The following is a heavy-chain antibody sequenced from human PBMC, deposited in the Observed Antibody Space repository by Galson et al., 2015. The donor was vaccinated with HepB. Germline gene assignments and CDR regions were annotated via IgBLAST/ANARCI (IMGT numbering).Heavy chain of an antibody. CDR2: IDPSDSYT. J-gene: IGHJ5*02. V-gene: IGHV5-10-1*01. CDR1: GYSFTSYW. D-gene: IGHD3-10*01. CDR3: ARQKITMVRGVINLNWFDP. Sequence: QSGAEVKKPGESLRTSCKGSGYSFTSYWISWVRQMPGKGLEWMGRIDPSDSYTNYSPSFQGHVTISADKSISTAYLQWSSLKASDTAMYYCARQKITMVRGVINLNWFDPWGQGTLVTVSS.